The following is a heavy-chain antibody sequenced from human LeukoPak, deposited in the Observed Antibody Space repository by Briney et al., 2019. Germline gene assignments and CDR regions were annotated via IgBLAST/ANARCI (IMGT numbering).Heavy chain of an antibody. Sequence: ASVKVSCKASGYTFTSYAMHWVRQAPGQRLEWMGWINAGNGNTKYSQKFQGRVTMTRDTSTSTVYMELSSLRSEDTAVYYCAREPFFTLTGYGPDAFDIWGQGTMVTVSS. D-gene: IGHD3-9*01. J-gene: IGHJ3*02. CDR1: GYTFTSYA. V-gene: IGHV1-3*01. CDR2: INAGNGNT. CDR3: AREPFFTLTGYGPDAFDI.